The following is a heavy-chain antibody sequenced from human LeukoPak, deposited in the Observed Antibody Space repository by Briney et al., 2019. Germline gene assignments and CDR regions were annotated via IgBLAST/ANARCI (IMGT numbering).Heavy chain of an antibody. D-gene: IGHD3-10*01. CDR1: GGSISSSSYY. V-gene: IGHV4-39*07. J-gene: IGHJ4*02. CDR3: ARSDLLWFGGVKSGFDY. Sequence: SETLSLTCTVSGGSISSSSYYWGWIRQPPGKGLEWIGSIYYSGSTYYNPSLKSRVTISVDTSKNQFSLKLSSVTAADTAVYYCARSDLLWFGGVKSGFDYWGQGTLVTVSS. CDR2: IYYSGST.